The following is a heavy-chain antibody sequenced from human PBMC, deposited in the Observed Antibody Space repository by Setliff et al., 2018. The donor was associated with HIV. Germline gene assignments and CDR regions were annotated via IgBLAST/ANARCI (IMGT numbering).Heavy chain of an antibody. CDR2: IKEDGSQK. CDR3: ARVGSYYDFWSGYYEIGDFDY. CDR1: GFTFSSYW. V-gene: IGHV3-7*04. Sequence: GESLTISCAASGFTFSSYWMSWVRQAPGKGLEWVANIKEDGSQKHYVDSVRGRFNISRDNAKNSLYLQMDSLRGEDTAMYYCARVGSYYDFWSGYYEIGDFDYWGQGTPVTVSS. D-gene: IGHD3-3*01. J-gene: IGHJ4*02.